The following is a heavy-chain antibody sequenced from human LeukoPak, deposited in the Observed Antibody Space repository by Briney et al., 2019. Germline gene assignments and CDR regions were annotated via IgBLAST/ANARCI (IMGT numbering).Heavy chain of an antibody. J-gene: IGHJ5*02. Sequence: ASVKVSCKASGYTFTNYYMHWVRQAPGQGLEWMGLINPTGGSTGYAQKFQGRVTMTRDMSTSTDYMELSSLRSEDTAVYYCAKDTSSGWPNWFDPWGQGTLVTVSS. CDR2: INPTGGST. V-gene: IGHV1-46*01. CDR3: AKDTSSGWPNWFDP. D-gene: IGHD6-19*01. CDR1: GYTFTNYY.